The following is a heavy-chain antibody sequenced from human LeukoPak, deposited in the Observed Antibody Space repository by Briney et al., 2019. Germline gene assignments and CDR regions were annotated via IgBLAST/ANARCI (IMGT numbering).Heavy chain of an antibody. CDR2: ISGDNGNT. V-gene: IGHV1-18*01. Sequence: ASVNVSCKASGYVFTNFGVSWVRQAPGQGLEWMGWISGDNGNTNYAQKLQDRVTLTTDTYTHTAYMELTSLRSGDTAVYYCARGTRRDYYGSGSPDYWGQGTLVTVSS. D-gene: IGHD3-10*01. J-gene: IGHJ4*02. CDR1: GYVFTNFG. CDR3: ARGTRRDYYGSGSPDY.